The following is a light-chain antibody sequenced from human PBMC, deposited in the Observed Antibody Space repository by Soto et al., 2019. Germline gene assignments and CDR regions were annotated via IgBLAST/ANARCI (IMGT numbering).Light chain of an antibody. J-gene: IGLJ2*01. CDR3: QSYDSSLSGSVV. CDR1: SSNIGAGYD. CDR2: GNN. V-gene: IGLV1-40*01. Sequence: QLVLTQPPSVSGAPGQRVTISCTGSSSNIGAGYDVHWYQQLPGTAPELLIYGNNNRPSGVPDRFSGSKSGTSAALAITGLQAEDEADYYCQSYDSSLSGSVVFGGGTKLTVL.